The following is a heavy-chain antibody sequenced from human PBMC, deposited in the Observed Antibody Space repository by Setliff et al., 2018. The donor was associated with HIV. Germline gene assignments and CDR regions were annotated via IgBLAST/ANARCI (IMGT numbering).Heavy chain of an antibody. CDR1: GYTFTSYY. J-gene: IGHJ4*02. D-gene: IGHD3-10*02. CDR2: INPSGGST. V-gene: IGHV1-46*01. CDR3: ARLLGSRNSPLDY. Sequence: ASVKVSCKASGYTFTSYYMHWVRQAPGQGLEWMGIINPSGGSTSYAQRFQGRVTMTADESTSTVYMELSSLRSEDTAVYYCARLLGSRNSPLDYWGQGTLVTVSS.